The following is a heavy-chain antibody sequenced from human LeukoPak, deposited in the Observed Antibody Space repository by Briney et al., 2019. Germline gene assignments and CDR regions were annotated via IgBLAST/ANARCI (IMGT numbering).Heavy chain of an antibody. CDR1: RDSISGND. Sequence: PSETLSLTCTVSRDSISGNDGTCSRQPPGNGLEWIGYIYSSGSTNYNASLKSRVTISVDTSKNQFSLKLSSVTAADTAVYYCARLGDGDPLRYFDYWGQGTLVTVSS. J-gene: IGHJ4*02. V-gene: IGHV4-59*08. CDR2: IYSSGST. D-gene: IGHD5-24*01. CDR3: ARLGDGDPLRYFDY.